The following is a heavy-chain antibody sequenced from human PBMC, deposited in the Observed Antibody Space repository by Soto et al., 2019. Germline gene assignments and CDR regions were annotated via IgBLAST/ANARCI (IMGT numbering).Heavy chain of an antibody. Sequence: EVQLLESGGGLVQPGGSLRLSCTASGFTFSSFGMSWVRQAPGKGLEWVSSLSGDGTTTYYVDSVKGRFTISRDNSKNTLSLQMNSLTTEDTAVYYCAKDINFDSTAYNYWGQGILVTVSS. CDR1: GFTFSSFG. J-gene: IGHJ4*02. CDR2: LSGDGTTT. D-gene: IGHD3-22*01. V-gene: IGHV3-23*01. CDR3: AKDINFDSTAYNY.